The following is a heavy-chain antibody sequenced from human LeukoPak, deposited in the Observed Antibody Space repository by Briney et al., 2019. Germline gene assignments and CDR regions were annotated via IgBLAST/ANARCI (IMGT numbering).Heavy chain of an antibody. CDR1: GFTVSSNY. CDR3: ARDGGFGELLPGY. J-gene: IGHJ4*02. D-gene: IGHD3-10*01. Sequence: GGSLGLSCAASGFTVSSNYMSWVRQAPGKGLEWVSVIYSGGSTYYADSVKGRFTISRDNSKNTLYLQMNSLRAEDTAVYYCARDGGFGELLPGYWGQGTLVTVSS. CDR2: IYSGGST. V-gene: IGHV3-53*01.